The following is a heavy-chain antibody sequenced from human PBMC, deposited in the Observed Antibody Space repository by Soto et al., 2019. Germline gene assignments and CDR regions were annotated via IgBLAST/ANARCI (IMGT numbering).Heavy chain of an antibody. CDR2: IYWDDDK. CDR3: ALTYYGSGSYYNVRWFDP. CDR1: GFSLSTSGVG. J-gene: IGHJ5*02. V-gene: IGHV2-5*02. Sequence: QITLKESGPTLVKPTQTLTLTCTFSGFSLSTSGVGVGWICQPPGKALEWLALIYWDDDKRYSPSLKSRLTITKDTSKNQVVLTMTNMDPVDTATYYCALTYYGSGSYYNVRWFDPWGQGTLVTVSS. D-gene: IGHD3-10*01.